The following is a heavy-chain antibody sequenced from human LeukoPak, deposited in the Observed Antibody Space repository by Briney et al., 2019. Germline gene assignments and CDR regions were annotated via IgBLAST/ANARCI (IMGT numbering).Heavy chain of an antibody. Sequence: TASETLSLTCTVSGGSISSYSWSWIRQPPGKGLEWIGYTHYSGSTNYNPSLKSRVTISVDTSKNQFSLKLSSVTAADTAVYYCARGLGGGYGDLYAYYFDYWGQGTLVTVSS. CDR1: GGSISSYS. CDR3: ARGLGGGYGDLYAYYFDY. V-gene: IGHV4-59*12. CDR2: THYSGST. J-gene: IGHJ4*02. D-gene: IGHD4-17*01.